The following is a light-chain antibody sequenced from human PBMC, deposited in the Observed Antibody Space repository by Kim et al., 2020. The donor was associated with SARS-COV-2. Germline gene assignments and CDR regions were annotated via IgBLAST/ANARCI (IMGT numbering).Light chain of an antibody. V-gene: IGKV3-15*01. J-gene: IGKJ4*01. Sequence: EIVMTQSPATLSVSPGERATLSCRASRSVSSHLAWYQQKPGQGPRLLIYGASTRATGVPDRFSGSGSGTDFTLTISSLHSEDFAVYYCQHYVNWPRTFGGGTKVEIK. CDR2: GAS. CDR3: QHYVNWPRT. CDR1: RSVSSH.